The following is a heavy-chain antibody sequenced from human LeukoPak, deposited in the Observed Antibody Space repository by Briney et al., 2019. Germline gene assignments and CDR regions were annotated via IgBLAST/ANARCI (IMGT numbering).Heavy chain of an antibody. J-gene: IGHJ4*02. D-gene: IGHD5-24*01. V-gene: IGHV5-51*01. CDR1: GYSFTGYW. Sequence: GESLKISCKGSGYSFTGYWIGWVRQMPGKGLEWMGIIYPGDSDTRYSPSFQGQVTISADKSISTAYLQWSSLKASDTAMYYCARAGVEMATIGGFDYWGQGTLVTVSS. CDR3: ARAGVEMATIGGFDY. CDR2: IYPGDSDT.